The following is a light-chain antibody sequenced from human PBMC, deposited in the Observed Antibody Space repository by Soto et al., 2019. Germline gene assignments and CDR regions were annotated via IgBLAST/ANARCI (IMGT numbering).Light chain of an antibody. CDR2: GAS. CDR3: QQYGGVPFT. V-gene: IGKV3-20*01. Sequence: EIVLTQSPGTLSLSPGERATLSCRASQSVSNSYLAWYQQKPGQAPSLLIYGASSRATGIPDRFSGGGSGTDFTLTISRLEPEDFAVYYCQQYGGVPFTFGPGTKVDIK. CDR1: QSVSNSY. J-gene: IGKJ3*01.